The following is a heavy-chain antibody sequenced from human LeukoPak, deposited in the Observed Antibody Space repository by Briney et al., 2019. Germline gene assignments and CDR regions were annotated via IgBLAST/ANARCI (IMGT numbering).Heavy chain of an antibody. V-gene: IGHV1-8*01. J-gene: IGHJ6*03. Sequence: GASVKVSCKASGYTFTSYDINWVRQATGQGLEWMGWMNPNSGNTGYAQKFQGRVTMTRNTSISTAYMELSSLRSEDTAVYYCVRVKLEGYYYYYYYMDVWGKGTTVTVSS. CDR3: VRVKLEGYYYYYYYMDV. CDR2: MNPNSGNT. CDR1: GYTFTSYD. D-gene: IGHD3-3*01.